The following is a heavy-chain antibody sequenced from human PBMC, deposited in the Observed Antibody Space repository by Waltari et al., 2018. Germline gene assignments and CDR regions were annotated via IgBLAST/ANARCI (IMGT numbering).Heavy chain of an antibody. CDR1: GFTFSSYG. CDR2: IWYDGSNK. D-gene: IGHD5-18*01. V-gene: IGHV3-30*18. Sequence: QVQLVESGGGVVQPGRSLRLSCAASGFTFSSYGMHWVRQAPGKGLEWVAVIWYDGSNKYYADSVKGRFTISRDNSKNTLYLQMNSLRAEDTAMYYCAKDLSTYSYGPINSDYWGQGTLVTVSS. CDR3: AKDLSTYSYGPINSDY. J-gene: IGHJ4*02.